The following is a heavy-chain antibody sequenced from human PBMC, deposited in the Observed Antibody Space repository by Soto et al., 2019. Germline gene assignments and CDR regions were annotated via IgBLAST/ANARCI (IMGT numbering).Heavy chain of an antibody. Sequence: QVQLQESGPGLVKPSQTLSLTCTVSGGSISSGDYYWSWIRQPPGKGLEWIGYIYYSGSTYYNPSLXXRXTXXVDTSKNQCSLTLSSVSAADTAVYYCARSVRWFAPWGQGTLVTVSS. J-gene: IGHJ5*02. V-gene: IGHV4-30-4*01. CDR1: GGSISSGDYY. CDR3: ARSVRWFAP. D-gene: IGHD2-8*01. CDR2: IYYSGST.